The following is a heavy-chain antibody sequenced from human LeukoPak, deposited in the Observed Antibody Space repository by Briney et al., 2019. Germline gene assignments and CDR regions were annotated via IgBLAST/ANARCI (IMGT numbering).Heavy chain of an antibody. CDR1: GGSISRGDYY. Sequence: SQTLSLTCTVSGGSISRGDYYWSWICQPPGKGLEWIGYIYYSGSTYYNPSLKSRVTISVDTSKNQFSLKLSSVTAADTAVYYCARALGSRWRLNWFDPWGQGTLVTVSS. CDR3: ARALGSRWRLNWFDP. J-gene: IGHJ5*02. V-gene: IGHV4-30-4*01. D-gene: IGHD6-13*01. CDR2: IYYSGST.